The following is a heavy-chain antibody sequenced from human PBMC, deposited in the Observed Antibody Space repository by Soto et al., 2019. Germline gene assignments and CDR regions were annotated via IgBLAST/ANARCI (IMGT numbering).Heavy chain of an antibody. D-gene: IGHD1-26*01. CDR3: ARLRGSLNYYYGMDV. Sequence: GESLKISCNGSGYIFTSYWIGWVRQMPGKGLEWMGIIYPGDSDTRYSPSFQGQVTISADKSISTAYLQWSSLKASDTAMYYCARLRGSLNYYYGMDVWGQGTTVTVSS. V-gene: IGHV5-51*01. CDR2: IYPGDSDT. J-gene: IGHJ6*02. CDR1: GYIFTSYW.